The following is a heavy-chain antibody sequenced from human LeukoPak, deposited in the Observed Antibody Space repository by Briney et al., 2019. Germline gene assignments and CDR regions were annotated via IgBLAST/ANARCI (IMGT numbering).Heavy chain of an antibody. Sequence: ASVKVSCKVSGYTLTELSMHWVRQAPGKGLEWMGGFDPEDGETIYAQKFQGRVTMTEDTSTDTAYMELSSLRSEDSAVYYCATWYYYDSSGYYFPYWGQGTLVTVSS. D-gene: IGHD3-22*01. J-gene: IGHJ4*02. CDR3: ATWYYYDSSGYYFPY. CDR1: GYTLTELS. V-gene: IGHV1-24*01. CDR2: FDPEDGET.